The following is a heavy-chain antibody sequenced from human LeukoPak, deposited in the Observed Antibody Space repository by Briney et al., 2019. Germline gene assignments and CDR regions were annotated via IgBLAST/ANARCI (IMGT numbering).Heavy chain of an antibody. CDR1: GFTFSYYD. Sequence: GGSLRLSCAASGFTFSYYDMNWVRQAPGEGLKWVSAISGSGDSTYYADSVKGRFTISRDNSKNTLFLEMNSLRAEDTAAYYCARRVSAGLPPSLDFWGQGTLVTVSS. V-gene: IGHV3-23*01. J-gene: IGHJ4*02. CDR2: ISGSGDST. D-gene: IGHD6-19*01. CDR3: ARRVSAGLPPSLDF.